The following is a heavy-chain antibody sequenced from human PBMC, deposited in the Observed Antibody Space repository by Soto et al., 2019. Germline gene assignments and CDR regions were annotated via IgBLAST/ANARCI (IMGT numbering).Heavy chain of an antibody. CDR2: MSWNRGSI. D-gene: IGHD3-16*01. CDR1: GFTFDDFA. J-gene: IGHJ5*02. Sequence: SLRLSCVASGFTFDDFAMHWVRQAPGKGLEWVSGMSWNRGSIVYADSVKGRFTISRDNAKNSLYLQMNSLTSEDTAVYYCAKDFGGLYNWFDPWGQGTLVTVSS. CDR3: AKDFGGLYNWFDP. V-gene: IGHV3-9*01.